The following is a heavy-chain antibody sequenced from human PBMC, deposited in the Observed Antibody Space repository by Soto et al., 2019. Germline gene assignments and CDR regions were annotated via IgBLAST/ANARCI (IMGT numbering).Heavy chain of an antibody. CDR3: ARDSHDSSSSLGLDY. CDR1: GGSISSGGYY. CDR2: IYYSGST. Sequence: SETLSLTCTVSGGSISSGGYYWSWIRQHPGKGLEWIGYIYYSGSTYYNPSLKSRVTISVDTSKNQFSLKLSPGTAADTAVYYCARDSHDSSSSLGLDYWGQGTLVTVSS. J-gene: IGHJ4*02. D-gene: IGHD6-6*01. V-gene: IGHV4-31*03.